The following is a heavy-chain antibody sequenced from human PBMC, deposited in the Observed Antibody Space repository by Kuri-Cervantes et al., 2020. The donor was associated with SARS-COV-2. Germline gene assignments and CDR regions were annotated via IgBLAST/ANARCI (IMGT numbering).Heavy chain of an antibody. CDR2: ISYDGSNK. Sequence: LSLTCAASGFTFSNAWMSWVRQAPGKGLEWVAVISYDGSNKYYADSVKGRFTISRDNPKNTLYLQINSLRAEDTAVYYCAKGYDFWSGYYPHRHGMDVWGQENTVT. J-gene: IGHJ6*01. CDR1: GFTFSNAW. V-gene: IGHV3-30*01. CDR3: AKGYDFWSGYYPHRHGMDV. D-gene: IGHD3-3*01.